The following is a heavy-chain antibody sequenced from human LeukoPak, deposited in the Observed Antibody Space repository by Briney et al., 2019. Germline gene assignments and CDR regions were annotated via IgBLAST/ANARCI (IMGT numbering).Heavy chain of an antibody. V-gene: IGHV3-21*01. Sequence: GGSLRLSCAASGFTFSSYSMTWVRQAPGKGLGWVSSISSSSSYIYYADSVKGRFTISRDNAKNSLYLQMNSLRAEDTAVYYCARDKGDYDFWSGYNWFDPWGQGTLVTVSS. CDR2: ISSSSSYI. CDR1: GFTFSSYS. J-gene: IGHJ5*02. D-gene: IGHD3-3*01. CDR3: ARDKGDYDFWSGYNWFDP.